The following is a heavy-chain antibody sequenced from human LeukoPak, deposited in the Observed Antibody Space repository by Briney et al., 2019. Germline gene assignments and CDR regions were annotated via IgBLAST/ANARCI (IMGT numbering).Heavy chain of an antibody. J-gene: IGHJ4*02. CDR3: ARVGYSSSY. CDR1: GGSISSYY. V-gene: IGHV4-59*01. Sequence: SETLSLTCTVSGGSISSYYWSWIRQPPGKELEWIGYIYYSGSTNYNPSLKSRVTISVDTSKNQFSLKLSSVTAADTAVHYCARVGYSSSYWGQGTLVTVSS. D-gene: IGHD6-13*01. CDR2: IYYSGST.